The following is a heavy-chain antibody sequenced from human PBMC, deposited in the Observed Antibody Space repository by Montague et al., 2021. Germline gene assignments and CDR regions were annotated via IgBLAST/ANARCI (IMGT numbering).Heavy chain of an antibody. Sequence: SETLSLTCAVYGGSLSGYIWNWIRQHAGRDLEWIGQISHTGSTSYNPSLKSRVTMSVDTSENHVSLRLSSVTAADTAVYYCTRGEVAVTGIDYWGQGALVTVSS. D-gene: IGHD6-19*01. CDR2: ISHTGST. CDR3: TRGEVAVTGIDY. CDR1: GGSLSGYI. V-gene: IGHV4-34*01. J-gene: IGHJ4*02.